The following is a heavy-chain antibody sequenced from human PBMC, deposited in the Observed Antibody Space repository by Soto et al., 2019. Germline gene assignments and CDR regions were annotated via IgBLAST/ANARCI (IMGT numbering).Heavy chain of an antibody. J-gene: IGHJ4*02. Sequence: QVQLQESGPGLVKPSQTLSLTCTVSGGSISSGGYYWSWIRQHPGKGLEWIGYIYYSGSTYYNPSRTSRVTLSVDTSKHQFSLKLSSVTAADTAVYYCARPRTTVKGGLDYWGQGPLVTVSS. CDR3: ARPRTTVKGGLDY. CDR1: GGSISSGGYY. CDR2: IYYSGST. D-gene: IGHD4-17*01. V-gene: IGHV4-31*03.